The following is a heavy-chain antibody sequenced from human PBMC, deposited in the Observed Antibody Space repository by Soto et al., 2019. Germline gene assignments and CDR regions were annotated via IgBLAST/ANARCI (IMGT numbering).Heavy chain of an antibody. D-gene: IGHD3-16*01. V-gene: IGHV3-23*01. Sequence: GWSLGLSCAASGFTFSSYAMSWVRQAPGKGLEWVSAISGSGGSTYYADSVKGRFTISRDNSKNTLYLQMNSLRAEDTAVYYCATDSLAGGRPRIYHCYGMDVWGQETKVTVSS. CDR1: GFTFSSYA. CDR3: ATDSLAGGRPRIYHCYGMDV. J-gene: IGHJ6*02. CDR2: ISGSGGST.